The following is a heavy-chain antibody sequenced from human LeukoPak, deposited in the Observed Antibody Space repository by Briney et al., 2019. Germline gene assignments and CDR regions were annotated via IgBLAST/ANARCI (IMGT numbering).Heavy chain of an antibody. Sequence: ASVKVSCKASGYTFTGYYMHWVRQAPGKGLEWMGGFDPEDGETIYAQKFQGRVTMTEDTSTDTAYMELSSLRSEDTAVYYCATDSGGATKFSNQNSGLGEFDYWGQGTLVTVSS. CDR3: ATDSGGATKFSNQNSGLGEFDY. V-gene: IGHV1-24*01. CDR2: FDPEDGET. J-gene: IGHJ4*02. CDR1: GYTFTGYY. D-gene: IGHD1-26*01.